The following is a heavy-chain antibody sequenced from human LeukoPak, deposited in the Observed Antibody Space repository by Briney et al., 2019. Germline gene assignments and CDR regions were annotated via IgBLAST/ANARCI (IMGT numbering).Heavy chain of an antibody. CDR3: VRDGYSNTWYSFDY. CDR2: IKRDGSEK. CDR1: GFTFSRYW. J-gene: IGHJ4*02. V-gene: IGHV3-7*01. D-gene: IGHD6-13*01. Sequence: QAGGSLRLSCAASGFTFSRYWMTWVRQAPGKGLEWVANIKRDGSEKNYVDSVKGRFTVSRDNAKSSLYLQMNSLRAEDTAVYFCVRDGYSNTWYSFDYWGQGILVTVSS.